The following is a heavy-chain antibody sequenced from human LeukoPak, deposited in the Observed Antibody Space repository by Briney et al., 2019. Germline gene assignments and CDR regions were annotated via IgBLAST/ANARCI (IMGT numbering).Heavy chain of an antibody. CDR3: ARRVAGGIYGMDV. D-gene: IGHD6-19*01. Sequence: SETLSLTCTVSGGSISSYYWSWIRQPPGKGLEWIGYIYYSGSTNYNPSLKSRVTISVDTSKNQFSLKLSSVPAADTAVYYCARRVAGGIYGMDVWGQGTTVTVSS. J-gene: IGHJ6*02. CDR2: IYYSGST. CDR1: GGSISSYY. V-gene: IGHV4-59*08.